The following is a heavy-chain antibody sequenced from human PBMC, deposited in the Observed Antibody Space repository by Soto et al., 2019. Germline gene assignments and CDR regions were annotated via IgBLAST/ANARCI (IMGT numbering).Heavy chain of an antibody. CDR2: IWYDGSNK. V-gene: IGHV3-33*01. D-gene: IGHD3-16*01. CDR1: GFTFSSYG. J-gene: IGHJ4*02. CDR3: ARDYDLYYFDY. Sequence: GGSLRLSCAASGFTFSSYGMHWVRQAPGKGLEWVAVIWYDGSNKYYADSVKGRFTISRDNSKNTLYLQMNSLRAEDTAVYYCARDYDLYYFDYWGQGTLVTVSS.